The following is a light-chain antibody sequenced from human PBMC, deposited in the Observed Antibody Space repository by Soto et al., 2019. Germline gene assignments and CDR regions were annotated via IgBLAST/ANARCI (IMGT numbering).Light chain of an antibody. CDR2: GAS. J-gene: IGKJ1*01. CDR1: QSVSRSY. CDR3: QQYGSSRT. V-gene: IGKV3-20*01. Sequence: EIVLTQSPGTLSLSPGERATLSCRASQSVSRSYLVWYQQKPGQAPRLLIYGASTRATGIPDRCSGSGSGTDFTLTSNRLEPEDFAVYYCQQYGSSRTFGQGTKGDIK.